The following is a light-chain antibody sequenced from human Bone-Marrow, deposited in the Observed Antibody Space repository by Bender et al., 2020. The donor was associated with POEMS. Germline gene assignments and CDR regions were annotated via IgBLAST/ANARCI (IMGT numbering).Light chain of an antibody. CDR3: SSYTGSTILGVI. V-gene: IGLV2-14*01. J-gene: IGLJ2*01. CDR2: EVS. Sequence: QSALTQPASVSGSPGQSITISCTGTSSDVGGYNYVSWYQQHPGKAPKLMIYEVSNRPSGVSNRFSGSKSGNTASLTISGLQAEDEADYYCSSYTGSTILGVIFGAGTKLTVL. CDR1: SSDVGGYNY.